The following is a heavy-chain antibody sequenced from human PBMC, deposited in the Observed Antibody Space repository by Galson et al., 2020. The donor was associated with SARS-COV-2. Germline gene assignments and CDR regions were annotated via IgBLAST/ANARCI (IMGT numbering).Heavy chain of an antibody. CDR3: VRRSKDSEMSGPHYDY. Sequence: GGSLRLSCAASGFTFSTYAMHWVRQAPGKGLEYVSAISSNGYSTYYADSVKGRFAISRDNSKNTLYLRMVSLRGEDMAVYYCVRRSKDSEMSGPHYDYWGQGILVTVSS. V-gene: IGHV3-64*02. J-gene: IGHJ4*02. CDR1: GFTFSTYA. CDR2: ISSNGYST. D-gene: IGHD2-15*01.